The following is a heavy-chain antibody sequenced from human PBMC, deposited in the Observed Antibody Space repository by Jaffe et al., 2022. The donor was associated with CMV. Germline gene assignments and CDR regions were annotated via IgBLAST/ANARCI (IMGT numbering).Heavy chain of an antibody. CDR2: IIPIFGTA. CDR1: GGTFSSYA. V-gene: IGHV1-69*01. CDR3: ARDLSADGDYLLSYYYYGMDV. D-gene: IGHD4-17*01. Sequence: QVQLVQSGAEVKKPGSSVKVSCKASGGTFSSYAISWVRQAPGQGLEWMGGIIPIFGTANYAQKFQGRVTITADESTSTAYMELSSLRSEDTAVYYCARDLSADGDYLLSYYYYGMDVWGQGTTVTVSS. J-gene: IGHJ6*02.